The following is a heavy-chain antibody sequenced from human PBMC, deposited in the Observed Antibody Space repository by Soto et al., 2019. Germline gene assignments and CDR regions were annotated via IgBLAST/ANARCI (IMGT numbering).Heavy chain of an antibody. CDR1: GFTFSAYG. CDR2: IWFDGNIK. J-gene: IGHJ4*02. V-gene: IGHV3-33*01. Sequence: QVQLVESGGGVVQPGRSLRLSCAASGFTFSAYGMHWVRQAPGKGLEWVAAIWFDGNIKYYAESVKGRFTISRDNSKDTLYLQMNGLRAEDTAVYFCARDLTMTAVTTAYWGQGTLVTVSS. CDR3: ARDLTMTAVTTAY. D-gene: IGHD4-17*01.